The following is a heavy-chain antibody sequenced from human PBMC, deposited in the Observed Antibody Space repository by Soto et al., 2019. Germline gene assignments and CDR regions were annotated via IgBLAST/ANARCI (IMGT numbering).Heavy chain of an antibody. Sequence: EVQLLESGGGLVQPGGSLRLSGAASGFTFSTYAMSWVRQVPGKGLEWVSGLSGSGGRTNHADCVKGRFTVSRDNSKNTLYLQMDSLRAEDTAVYYCACLAWFGDPVPPFDCWGQGTVVMVSS. CDR1: GFTFSTYA. J-gene: IGHJ4*02. V-gene: IGHV3-23*01. CDR2: LSGSGGRT. D-gene: IGHD3-10*01. CDR3: ACLAWFGDPVPPFDC.